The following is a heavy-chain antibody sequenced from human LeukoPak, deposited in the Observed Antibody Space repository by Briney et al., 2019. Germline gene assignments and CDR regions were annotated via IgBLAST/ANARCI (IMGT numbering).Heavy chain of an antibody. CDR2: MNPNSGNT. Sequence: ASVKVSCKASGYTFTSYDINWVRQATGQGLEWMGWMNPNSGNTGYAQKFQGRVTMTRNTSISTAYMELSSLRSEDTAVYCCARDGVVLLWFGELLSGNWFDPWGQGTLVTVSS. V-gene: IGHV1-8*01. CDR3: ARDGVVLLWFGELLSGNWFDP. CDR1: GYTFTSYD. D-gene: IGHD3-10*01. J-gene: IGHJ5*02.